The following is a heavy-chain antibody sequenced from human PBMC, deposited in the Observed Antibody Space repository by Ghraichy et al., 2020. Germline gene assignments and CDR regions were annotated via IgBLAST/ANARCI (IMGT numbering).Heavy chain of an antibody. CDR2: IWYDGSNK. CDR1: GFTFSSYG. D-gene: IGHD3-22*01. CDR3: ARGRDHYDSIDY. Sequence: GGSLRLSCAASGFTFSSYGMHWVRQAPGKGLEWVAVIWYDGSNKYYADSVKGRFTISRDNSKNTLYLQMNSLRAEDTAVYYCARGRDHYDSIDYWGQGTLVTVSS. V-gene: IGHV3-33*01. J-gene: IGHJ4*02.